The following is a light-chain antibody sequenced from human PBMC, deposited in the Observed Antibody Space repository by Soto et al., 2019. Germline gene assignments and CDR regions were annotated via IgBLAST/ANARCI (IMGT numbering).Light chain of an antibody. V-gene: IGKV3-20*01. CDR3: HHYGSSPPYT. CDR1: QSLSSN. CDR2: GAS. J-gene: IGKJ2*01. Sequence: VLTQSPATLSVSPGERAAVSCRASQSLSSNLAWYQQKPGQAPRLLLYGASFRPTGIPDRFSGSGSGTDFTLTISRLEPEDFAVYYCHHYGSSPPYTFGQGTKLDIK.